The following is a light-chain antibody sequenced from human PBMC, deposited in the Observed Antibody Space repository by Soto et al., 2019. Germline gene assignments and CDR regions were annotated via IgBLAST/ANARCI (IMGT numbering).Light chain of an antibody. CDR3: QQYNNYPPIT. CDR2: GAS. CDR1: QSIRTN. V-gene: IGKV3-15*01. Sequence: EIVMTQSPATLSVSPGERATLSCRASQSIRTNLAWYQQKVGQSPRLLIYGASTRATGIPARFSGSGSGTEFTLTISSLQSEDFAVYYCQQYNNYPPITFGQGTRLEI. J-gene: IGKJ5*01.